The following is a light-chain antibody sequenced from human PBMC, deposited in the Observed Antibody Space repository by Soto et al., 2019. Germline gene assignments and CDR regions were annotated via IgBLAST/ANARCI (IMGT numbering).Light chain of an antibody. CDR3: QQYGSPIT. CDR2: DAS. J-gene: IGKJ5*01. Sequence: EIVLTQSPGTLPLSPGERATLSCRASQSVSSIYLAWYQQKHGQAPRLLIYDASSRATGIPDRFSGGGSGTDFTLTISRLEPEDFAVYYCQQYGSPITFGQGTRLEIK. V-gene: IGKV3-20*01. CDR1: QSVSSIY.